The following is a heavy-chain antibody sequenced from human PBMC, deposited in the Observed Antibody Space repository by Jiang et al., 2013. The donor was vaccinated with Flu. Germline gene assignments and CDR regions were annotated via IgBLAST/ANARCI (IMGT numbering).Heavy chain of an antibody. V-gene: IGHV4-34*01. CDR2: ATHGGGN. CDR3: VREAATAGQAFDI. J-gene: IGHJ3*02. D-gene: IGHD6-13*01. Sequence: GSGLVKPSETLSLTCALYGGSFSGHYWSWVRQSPGKGLEWIGEATHGGGNKYNPSLKNRVSIFVDTSKKQFSLELTSVTAADTGIYWCVREAATAGQAFDIWGQGTKVAVSS. CDR1: GGSFSGHY.